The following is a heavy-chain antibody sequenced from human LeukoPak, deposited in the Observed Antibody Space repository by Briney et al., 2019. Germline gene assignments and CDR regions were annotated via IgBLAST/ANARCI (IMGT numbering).Heavy chain of an antibody. CDR1: GGSISSGGYY. J-gene: IGHJ6*02. D-gene: IGHD4-17*01. CDR3: ARDSRYGNYYYYGMDV. V-gene: IGHV4-30-2*01. Sequence: SETLSLTCTVSGGSISSGGYYWSWIRQPPGKGLEWIGYIYHSWSTYYNPSLKSRVTISVDRSKNQFSLKLSSVTAADTAVYYCARDSRYGNYYYYGMDVWGQGTTVTVSS. CDR2: IYHSWST.